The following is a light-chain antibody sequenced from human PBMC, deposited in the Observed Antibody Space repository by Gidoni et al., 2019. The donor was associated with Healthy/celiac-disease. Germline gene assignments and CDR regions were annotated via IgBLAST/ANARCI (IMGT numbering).Light chain of an antibody. J-gene: IGLJ3*02. CDR2: DFS. V-gene: IGLV2-11*01. CDR3: CSYAGSYTWV. CDR1: SSDVGGYHY. Sequence: QSALTQPRSVSGSPGQSVTISCTGTSSDVGGYHYVSWYQQHPGKAPNLMIYDFSKRPSGFPDRFSGSKSGNTASLTISGLQAEDEADYYCCSYAGSYTWVFGGGTKLTVL.